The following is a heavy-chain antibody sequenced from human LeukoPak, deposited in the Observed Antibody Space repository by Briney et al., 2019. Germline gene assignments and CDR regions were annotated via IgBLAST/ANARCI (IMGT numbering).Heavy chain of an antibody. D-gene: IGHD6-13*01. V-gene: IGHV4-4*07. CDR2: IYSSGST. CDR1: GGSISSYY. J-gene: IGHJ4*02. CDR3: ARAGMGSSFDY. Sequence: PSETLSLTCTVSGGSISSYYWSWVRQPAGTGLEWIGRIYSSGSTNYNPSLKSRVTMSLDTSKNQFSLKLNYVTAADTAVYFCARAGMGSSFDYWGQGTLVTVSS.